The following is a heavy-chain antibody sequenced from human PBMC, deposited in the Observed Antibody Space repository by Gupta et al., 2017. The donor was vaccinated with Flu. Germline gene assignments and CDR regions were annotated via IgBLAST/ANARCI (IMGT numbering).Heavy chain of an antibody. CDR3: VRDRMYSLFQFDY. J-gene: IGHJ4*02. CDR2: IWYDGSEK. CDR1: GFTLSNYG. V-gene: IGHV3-33*01. D-gene: IGHD3-16*02. Sequence: QVQLVESGGGVVQPGRSLRLSCAASGFTLSNYGMHWVRQAPGKGLEWVTVIWYDGSEKYYVDSVKGRFTISRDNSKNTLFLQMSSLRAEDTAVYYCVRDRMYSLFQFDYWGQGTLVTVSS.